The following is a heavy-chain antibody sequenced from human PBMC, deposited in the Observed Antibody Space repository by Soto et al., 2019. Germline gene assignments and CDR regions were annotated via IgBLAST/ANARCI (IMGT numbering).Heavy chain of an antibody. V-gene: IGHV4-34*01. Sequence: SETLSLTCAVYGGSFSGYYWSWIRQPPGKGLEWIGEINHSGSTNYNPSLKSRVTISVDTSKNQFSLKPSSVTAADTAVYYCASGAGLQLAGGYYFDYWGQGTLVTVSS. CDR1: GGSFSGYY. CDR2: INHSGST. D-gene: IGHD6-6*01. J-gene: IGHJ4*02. CDR3: ASGAGLQLAGGYYFDY.